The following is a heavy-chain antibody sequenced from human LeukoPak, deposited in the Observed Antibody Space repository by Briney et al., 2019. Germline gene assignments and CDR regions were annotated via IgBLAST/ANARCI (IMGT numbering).Heavy chain of an antibody. V-gene: IGHV1-18*01. Sequence: ASVKVSCKASGYTFTTYGISWVRQAPGQGLEWMGWISAYNGNTKYAQKLQGRVTMTTDTSTSTAYMELRSLRSDDTAVYYCAREGKYGDYLYYFDYWGQGTLVTVSS. CDR2: ISAYNGNT. CDR3: AREGKYGDYLYYFDY. D-gene: IGHD4-17*01. J-gene: IGHJ4*02. CDR1: GYTFTTYG.